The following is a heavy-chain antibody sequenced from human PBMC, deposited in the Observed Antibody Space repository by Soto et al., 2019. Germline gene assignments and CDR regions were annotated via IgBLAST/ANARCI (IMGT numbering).Heavy chain of an antibody. CDR1: GLTFSSYG. CDR2: IWYDGSNK. V-gene: IGHV3-33*01. D-gene: IGHD7-27*01. CDR3: ARELTWALDY. J-gene: IGHJ4*02. Sequence: QVQLVESGGGVVQPGRSLRLSCAASGLTFSSYGMHWVRQAPGRGLEWVAVIWYDGSNKYYADSVKGRFTISRDNSKNTLYLEMNSLRAEDTAVYYCARELTWALDYWGQGTLVTVSS.